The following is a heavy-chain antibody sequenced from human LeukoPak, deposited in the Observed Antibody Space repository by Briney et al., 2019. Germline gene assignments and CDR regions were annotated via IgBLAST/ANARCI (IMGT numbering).Heavy chain of an antibody. CDR2: IWYDGSNK. Sequence: GGSLRLSCAASGFTFSSYGMHWVRQAPGKGLEWVAVIWYDGSNKYYADSVKGRFTISRDNSKNTLYLQMNSLRAEDTAVYYCARGGRMYYYDSSGGLYYFDYWGQGTLVTVSS. V-gene: IGHV3-33*01. D-gene: IGHD3-22*01. CDR1: GFTFSSYG. J-gene: IGHJ4*02. CDR3: ARGGRMYYYDSSGGLYYFDY.